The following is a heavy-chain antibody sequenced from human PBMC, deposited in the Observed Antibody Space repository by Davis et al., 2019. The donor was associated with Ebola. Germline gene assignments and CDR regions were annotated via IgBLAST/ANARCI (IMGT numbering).Heavy chain of an antibody. CDR1: GYTFTSYG. J-gene: IGHJ6*03. CDR3: ARMTRERIDPRRDCSSTSCYLRTYYYYYYMDV. Sequence: ASVKVSCKASGYTFTSYGISWVRQAPGQGLEWMGWISAYNGNTNYAQKLQGRVTMTTDTSTSTAYMELRSLRSDDTAVYYCARMTRERIDPRRDCSSTSCYLRTYYYYYYMDVWGKGTTVTVSS. D-gene: IGHD2-2*01. V-gene: IGHV1-18*04. CDR2: ISAYNGNT.